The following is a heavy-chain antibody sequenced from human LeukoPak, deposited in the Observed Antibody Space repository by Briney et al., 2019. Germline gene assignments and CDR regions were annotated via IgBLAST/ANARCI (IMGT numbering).Heavy chain of an antibody. CDR2: IYYTGST. CDR3: ARDFYASGFYFWFDP. J-gene: IGHJ5*02. Sequence: SETLSLTCTVSGGSISSYYWSWIRQPPGKGLEWIGYIYYTGSTNYNPSLGSRVTISVDRSNNQFSLKLSSVTAADTAVYYCARDFYASGFYFWFDPWGQGMLVTVSS. CDR1: GGSISSYY. V-gene: IGHV4-59*12. D-gene: IGHD2/OR15-2a*01.